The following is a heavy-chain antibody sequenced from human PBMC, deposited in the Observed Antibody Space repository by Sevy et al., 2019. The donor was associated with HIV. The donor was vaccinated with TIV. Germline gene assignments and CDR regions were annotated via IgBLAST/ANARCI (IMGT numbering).Heavy chain of an antibody. CDR3: ARRGLRRSSREAFDI. CDR1: GGSISSSSYY. V-gene: IGHV4-39*01. Sequence: SETLSLTCTVSGGSISSSSYYWGWIRQPPGKGLEWIGSIYYSGSTYYNPSLKSRVTISVDTSKNQFSLKLSSVTAADTAVYYCARRGLRRSSREAFDIRGQGTMVTVSS. J-gene: IGHJ3*02. CDR2: IYYSGST. D-gene: IGHD6-25*01.